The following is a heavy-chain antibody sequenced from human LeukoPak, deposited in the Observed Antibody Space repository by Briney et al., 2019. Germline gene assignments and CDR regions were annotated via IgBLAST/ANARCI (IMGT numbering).Heavy chain of an antibody. Sequence: SETLSLTCAVYGGSFSGYYWSWIRQPPGKGLEWIGEINHSGSTNYNPSLKSRVTISVDTSKNQFSLKLSSVTAADTAVYYCARGRNYYYGSGSYYFDYWGQGTLVTVSS. CDR1: GGSFSGYY. J-gene: IGHJ4*02. CDR2: INHSGST. V-gene: IGHV4-34*01. CDR3: ARGRNYYYGSGSYYFDY. D-gene: IGHD3-10*01.